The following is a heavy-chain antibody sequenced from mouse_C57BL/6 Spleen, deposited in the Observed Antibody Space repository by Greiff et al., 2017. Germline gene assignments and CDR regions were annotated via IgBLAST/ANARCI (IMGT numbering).Heavy chain of an antibody. D-gene: IGHD2-4*01. CDR3: TTNYDYDVGYFDV. CDR1: GFNIKDDY. CDR2: IDPENGDT. V-gene: IGHV14-4*01. Sequence: VQLQQSGAELVRPGASVKLSCTASGFNIKDDYMHWVKQRPEQGLEWIGWIDPENGDTEYASKFQGKATITADTSSNTAYLQLSSLTSEDTAVYYCTTNYDYDVGYFDVWGTGTTVTVSS. J-gene: IGHJ1*03.